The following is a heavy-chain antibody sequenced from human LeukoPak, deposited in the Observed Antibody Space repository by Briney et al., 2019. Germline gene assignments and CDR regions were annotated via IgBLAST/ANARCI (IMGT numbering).Heavy chain of an antibody. V-gene: IGHV1-2*02. CDR2: IYPNSGGT. CDR1: GYTFTGYY. D-gene: IGHD3-10*01. J-gene: IGHJ6*03. Sequence: GASVKVSCKASGYTFTGYYMHWVRQAPGQGLEWMGWIYPNSGGTNYAQKFQGRVTGTRDTSISTAYMELSRLRSDDTAVYYCAREAYDSGNFRTDYYYMDVWGIGTTVTVSS. CDR3: AREAYDSGNFRTDYYYMDV.